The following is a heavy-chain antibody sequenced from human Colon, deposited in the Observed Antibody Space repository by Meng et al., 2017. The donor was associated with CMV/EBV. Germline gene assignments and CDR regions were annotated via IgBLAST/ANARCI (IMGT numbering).Heavy chain of an antibody. CDR2: ISTRGATV. V-gene: IGHV3-11*01. J-gene: IGHJ6*02. D-gene: IGHD3-10*01. Sequence: GESLKISCTASGCPLSDYYIKWIRQAPGKGLEYVAYISTRGATVYYADSVMGRLTISRNNIENVVSLHMTSLRGDDAGVYYCARGNTGGDCYFYRMDLWGQGTTVTVSS. CDR1: GCPLSDYY. CDR3: ARGNTGGDCYFYRMDL.